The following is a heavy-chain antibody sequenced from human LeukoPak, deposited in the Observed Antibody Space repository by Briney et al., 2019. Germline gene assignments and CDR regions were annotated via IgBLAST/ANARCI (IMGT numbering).Heavy chain of an antibody. CDR1: GFTLSSYD. V-gene: IGHV3-48*01. CDR2: FGITSTI. Sequence: GGSLRLSCAASGFTLSSYDMHWVRQAPGEGLKWVAYFGITSTIYYAESVKARFTISRANAQNSLYLQMNNMRAEDTAVYYCAGFGAYPYWGQGTLVTVSS. CDR3: AGFGAYPY. J-gene: IGHJ4*02. D-gene: IGHD4-17*01.